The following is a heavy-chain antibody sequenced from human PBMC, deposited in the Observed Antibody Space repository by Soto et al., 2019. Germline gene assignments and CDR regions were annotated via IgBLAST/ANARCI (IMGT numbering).Heavy chain of an antibody. CDR3: ATNGDYYDSSGPKYFHH. D-gene: IGHD3-22*01. CDR2: IYYSGST. V-gene: IGHV4-31*03. CDR1: GGSIDTGGYY. Sequence: KSSETLSLTCTVSGGSIDTGGYYWNWIRQHPGKGLECIGYIYYSGSTYYNPSLKSRVTISVDTSKNQFSLKLSSVTAADTAVYYCATNGDYYDSSGPKYFHHWGQGTLVTSPQ. J-gene: IGHJ1*01.